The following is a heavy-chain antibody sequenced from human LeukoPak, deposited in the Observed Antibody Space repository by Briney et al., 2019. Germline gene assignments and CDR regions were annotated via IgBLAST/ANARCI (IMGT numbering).Heavy chain of an antibody. V-gene: IGHV4-59*01. Sequence: SETLSLTCTVSGGSISSYYWSWIRQPPGKGLEWIAYVYYSGSTNYNPSLKSRVTISVDTSKNQFSLKLSSVTAADTAVYYCARGAYYYDSGDWGPGTLVAVSS. CDR3: ARGAYYYDSGD. CDR2: VYYSGST. CDR1: GGSISSYY. D-gene: IGHD3-10*01. J-gene: IGHJ4*02.